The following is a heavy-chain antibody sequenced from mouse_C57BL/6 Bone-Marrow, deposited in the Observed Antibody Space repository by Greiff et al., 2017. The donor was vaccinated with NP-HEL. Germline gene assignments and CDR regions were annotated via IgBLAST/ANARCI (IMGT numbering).Heavy chain of an antibody. V-gene: IGHV5-4*01. CDR3: ARDSNGVWFAY. J-gene: IGHJ3*01. D-gene: IGHD2-5*01. CDR1: GFTFSSYA. CDR2: ISDGGSYT. Sequence: EVNLVESGGGLVKPGGSLKLSCAASGFTFSSYAMSWVRQTPEKRLEWVATISDGGSYTYYPDNVKGRFTLSRDNAKNNLYLQMSHLKSEDTAMYYCARDSNGVWFAYWGQGTLVTVSA.